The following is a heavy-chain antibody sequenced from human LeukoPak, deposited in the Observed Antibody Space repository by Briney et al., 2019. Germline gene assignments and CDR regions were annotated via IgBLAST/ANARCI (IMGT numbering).Heavy chain of an antibody. V-gene: IGHV3-7*01. D-gene: IGHD3-9*01. Sequence: GGSLRLSCAASGFTFSSYWMSWVRQAPGEGLEWVANIKQDGSEKYYVDSVKGRFTISRDNAKNSLYLQMNSLRAEDTAVYYCARPSSAFALRYFDWLLFPSTPFDYWGQGTLVTVSS. CDR1: GFTFSSYW. CDR2: IKQDGSEK. CDR3: ARPSSAFALRYFDWLLFPSTPFDY. J-gene: IGHJ4*02.